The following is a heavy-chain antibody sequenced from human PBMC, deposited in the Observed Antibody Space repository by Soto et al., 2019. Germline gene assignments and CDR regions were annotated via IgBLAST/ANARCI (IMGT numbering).Heavy chain of an antibody. CDR3: AKDRADIVVVVSDAFDI. CDR1: GFTFSSYA. CDR2: IGESGTPT. Sequence: GGSLRLSCAASGFTFSSYAMKWVRQAPGKGLEWVSLIGESGTPTYYADSVKGRFTISRDNSGNTLFLEMYSLRAEDTAVYYCAKDRADIVVVVSDAFDIWGQGTMVTVSS. J-gene: IGHJ3*02. D-gene: IGHD2-15*01. V-gene: IGHV3-23*01.